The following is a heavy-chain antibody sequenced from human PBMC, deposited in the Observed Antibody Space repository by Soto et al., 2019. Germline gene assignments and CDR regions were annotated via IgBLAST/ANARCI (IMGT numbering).Heavy chain of an antibody. Sequence: PGGSLRLSCAASGFTFSTYGMHWVRQAPGKGLEWVAAMSYDGTKQYYVDSVKGRFTISRDNSRNTLFLQLNSLRDEDTAVYYCAKEYGSTWIDHWGQGTRVTVPS. V-gene: IGHV3-30*18. CDR1: GFTFSTYG. CDR2: MSYDGTKQ. D-gene: IGHD6-13*01. CDR3: AKEYGSTWIDH. J-gene: IGHJ4*02.